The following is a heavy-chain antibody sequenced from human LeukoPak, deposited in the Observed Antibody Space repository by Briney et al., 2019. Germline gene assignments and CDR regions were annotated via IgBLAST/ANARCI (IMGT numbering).Heavy chain of an antibody. D-gene: IGHD4-17*01. CDR2: ISVSGNT. V-gene: IGHV3-23*01. J-gene: IGHJ3*02. Sequence: GGSLRLSCAASGFTLSSYAMSWVRQGPGKGLEWVSAISVSGNTYHADSVKGRFTISRDSSKNTLYLQMNSLRADDTAVYYCARARAPVTRISSFDIWGQGTMVTVSS. CDR3: ARARAPVTRISSFDI. CDR1: GFTLSSYA.